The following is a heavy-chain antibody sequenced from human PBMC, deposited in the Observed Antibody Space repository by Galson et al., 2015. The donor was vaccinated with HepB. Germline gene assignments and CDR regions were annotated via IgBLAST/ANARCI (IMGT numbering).Heavy chain of an antibody. D-gene: IGHD6-13*01. CDR2: ISAYNGNT. CDR3: ARCSRFLYSSSPRPDAFDI. J-gene: IGHJ3*02. Sequence: SVKVSCKASGYTFTNYGINWVRQAPGQGLEWMGWISAYNGNTNYEQKFQGRVTMTTDTSTTTAYMELRSLRSDDTAVYYCARCSRFLYSSSPRPDAFDIWGQGTMVTVSS. V-gene: IGHV1-18*01. CDR1: GYTFTNYG.